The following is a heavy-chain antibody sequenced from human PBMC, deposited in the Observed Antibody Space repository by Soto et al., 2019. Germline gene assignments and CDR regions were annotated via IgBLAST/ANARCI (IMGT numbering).Heavy chain of an antibody. CDR1: GGSISSGGYY. V-gene: IGHV4-31*03. Sequence: SETLSLTCTVSGGSISSGGYYWSWIRQHPGKGLEWIGYIYYSGSTYYNPSLKSRVTISVDTSKDQFSLKLSSVTAADTAVYYCARRMVRGVTAQYYYYGMDVWGQGTTVTVSS. CDR3: ARRMVRGVTAQYYYYGMDV. J-gene: IGHJ6*02. CDR2: IYYSGST. D-gene: IGHD3-10*01.